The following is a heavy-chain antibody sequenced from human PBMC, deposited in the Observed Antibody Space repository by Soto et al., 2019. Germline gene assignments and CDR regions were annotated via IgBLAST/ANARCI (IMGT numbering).Heavy chain of an antibody. CDR3: ARGVVPAANEEYYFDS. CDR1: GDTFSSYA. D-gene: IGHD2-2*01. V-gene: IGHV1-69*01. J-gene: IGHJ4*02. CDR2: IIPIFGTA. Sequence: QVQLVQSGAEVKKPGSSVKVSCKASGDTFSSYAISWVRQAPGQGLEWMGGIIPIFGTANYAQKFQGRVTITADESTTTAYMHLSSLRSEDTAVYYCARGVVPAANEEYYFDSWGQGTLVTVSS.